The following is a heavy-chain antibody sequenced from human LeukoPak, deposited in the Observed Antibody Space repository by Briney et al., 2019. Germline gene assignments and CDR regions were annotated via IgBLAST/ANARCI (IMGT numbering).Heavy chain of an antibody. J-gene: IGHJ1*01. CDR1: GFTFSSYS. CDR3: VRSITMFQY. Sequence: TPGGSLRLSCAASGFTFSSYSMNWVRQAPGKGLEWVSSISSSSSYIYYADSVKGRFTISRDNANNSISLQMNSLRVEDTALYYCVRSITMFQYWGQGTLVTVSS. CDR2: ISSSSSYI. D-gene: IGHD3-10*01. V-gene: IGHV3-21*04.